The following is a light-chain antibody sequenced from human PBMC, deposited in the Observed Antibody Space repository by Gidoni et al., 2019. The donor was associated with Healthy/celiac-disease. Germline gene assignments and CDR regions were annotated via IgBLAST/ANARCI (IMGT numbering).Light chain of an antibody. CDR2: YDS. J-gene: IGLJ2*01. CDR3: QVWDSSSDPYVV. V-gene: IGLV3-21*04. CDR1: NIGSKS. Sequence: SYLLTQPPSVSVAPGKTARITCGGNNIGSKSVHWYQQKPGQAPVLVIYYDSDRPSGIPERFSGSNSGNTATLTISRVEAGDEADYYCQVWDSSSDPYVVFGGGTKLTVL.